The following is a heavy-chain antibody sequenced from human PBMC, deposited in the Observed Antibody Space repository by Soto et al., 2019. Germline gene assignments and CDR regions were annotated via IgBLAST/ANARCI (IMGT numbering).Heavy chain of an antibody. Sequence: VQLVESGGGLVQPGRSLRLSCTASAFTFGDFAMHWVRQVPGKGLEWGSGINWNGNYIGYADSVKGRFTVSRDNAKNSLYLQMNSLSPEDTALYFCARAPTGGTWPVYFDWWGRGTLVTVSS. V-gene: IGHV3-9*01. D-gene: IGHD2-15*01. CDR3: ARAPTGGTWPVYFDW. J-gene: IGHJ4*02. CDR1: AFTFGDFA. CDR2: INWNGNYI.